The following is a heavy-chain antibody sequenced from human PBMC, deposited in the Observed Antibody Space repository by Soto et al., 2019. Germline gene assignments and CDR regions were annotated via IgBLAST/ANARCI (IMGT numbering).Heavy chain of an antibody. CDR3: ASSYGSGYRAFDY. CDR2: INPILSMS. J-gene: IGHJ4*02. D-gene: IGHD3-10*01. V-gene: IGHV1-69*02. Sequence: QVQLVQSGAEVRRPGSSVKVSCKASGDTFTFYSINWGRQAPGLGLEWMGRINPILSMSNYAQRFQGRVTMTADKSTCTAYMELSSLRSEDTAIYYCASSYGSGYRAFDYWGQGALVTVSS. CDR1: GDTFTFYS.